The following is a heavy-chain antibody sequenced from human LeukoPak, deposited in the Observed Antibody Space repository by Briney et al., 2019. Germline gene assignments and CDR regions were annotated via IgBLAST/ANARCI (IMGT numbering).Heavy chain of an antibody. CDR1: GFTFGDYA. J-gene: IGHJ5*02. CDR2: IRSKAYGGTT. CDR3: TRELAAAAAGPNWFDP. D-gene: IGHD6-13*01. Sequence: PGRSLRLSCTASGFTFGDYAMSWFRQAPGKGLEWVGFIRSKAYGGTTEYAASVKGRFTISRDDSKSIAYLQMNSLKTEDTAVYYCTRELAAAAAGPNWFDPWGQGTLVTVSS. V-gene: IGHV3-49*03.